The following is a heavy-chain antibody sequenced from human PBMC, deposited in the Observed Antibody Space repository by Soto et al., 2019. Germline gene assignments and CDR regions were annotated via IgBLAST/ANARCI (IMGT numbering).Heavy chain of an antibody. J-gene: IGHJ3*02. CDR3: ARDPFQSAYGDYDAFDI. CDR2: IYYSGST. CDR1: GGSISSYY. D-gene: IGHD4-17*01. Sequence: PSETLSLTCTVSGGSISSYYWSWIRQPPGKGLEWIGYIYYSGSTNYNPSLKSRVTISVDTSKNQFSLKLSSVTAADTAVYYCARDPFQSAYGDYDAFDIWGQGTMVTVSS. V-gene: IGHV4-59*01.